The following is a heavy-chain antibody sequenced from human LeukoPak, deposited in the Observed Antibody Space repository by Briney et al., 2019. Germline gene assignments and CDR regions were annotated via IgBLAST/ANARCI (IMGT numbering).Heavy chain of an antibody. J-gene: IGHJ6*03. CDR1: GFTFSTYG. CDR3: AKSGYCSSTSCYFYYYIDV. D-gene: IGHD2-2*01. CDR2: IWFDGSNK. V-gene: IGHV3-33*06. Sequence: PGKSLRLSCAASGFTFSTYGMHWVRQAPGKGLEWVAAIWFDGSNKYSADSVRGRFTISRDNSKNTLYLQMNSLRAEDTAVYYCAKSGYCSSTSCYFYYYIDVWGKGTTVTVSS.